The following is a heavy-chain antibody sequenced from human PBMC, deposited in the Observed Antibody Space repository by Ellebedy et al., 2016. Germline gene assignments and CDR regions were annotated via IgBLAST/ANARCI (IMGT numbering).Heavy chain of an antibody. D-gene: IGHD3-22*01. Sequence: SETLSLTXTVSGGSISSGSYYWSWIRQPPGKGLEWIGYIYDSGSTSYNPSLKSRVTISVDTSKNQFSLRLTSVTAADTAVYYCARQGADRSGYYRGHIDYWGQGTLVTVSS. CDR1: GGSISSGSYY. CDR2: IYDSGST. CDR3: ARQGADRSGYYRGHIDY. J-gene: IGHJ4*02. V-gene: IGHV4-61*01.